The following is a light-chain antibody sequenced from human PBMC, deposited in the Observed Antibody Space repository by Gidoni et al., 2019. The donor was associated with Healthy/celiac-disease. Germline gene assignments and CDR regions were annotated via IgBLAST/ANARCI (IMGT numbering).Light chain of an antibody. CDR2: AAS. Sequence: IHITHSPSSLSASVGDRVTITCRASQSISSYLNWYQQKPGKAPKLLIYAASSLQSGVPSRFSGSGSGTDFTLTISSLQPEDFATYYCQQSYSTPWTFGQGTKLEIK. J-gene: IGKJ2*01. CDR3: QQSYSTPWT. V-gene: IGKV1-39*01. CDR1: QSISSY.